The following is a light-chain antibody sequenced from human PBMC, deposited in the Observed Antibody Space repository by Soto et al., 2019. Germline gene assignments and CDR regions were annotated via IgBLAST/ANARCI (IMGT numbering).Light chain of an antibody. CDR3: QQYNNWPIT. Sequence: EIVFTHTPGTLSLSPWEGATLSCMAGPCVSRSDLAWYQRQPGHAPRLRLYGASTRATGIPARFSGSGSGTEFTLTISSLQAEDVAVYSCQQYNNWPITFGQGNRLEN. J-gene: IGKJ5*01. CDR1: PCVSRSD. V-gene: IGKV3-15*01. CDR2: GAS.